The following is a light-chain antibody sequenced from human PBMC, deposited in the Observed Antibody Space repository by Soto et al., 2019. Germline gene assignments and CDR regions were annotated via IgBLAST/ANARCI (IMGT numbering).Light chain of an antibody. Sequence: EIVLTQSPATLSLSPGERATLSCRASQRVSSYLAWYQQKPGQAPRLLIYDASNRATGIPARFSGSGSGTDFTLTISSLEPEDFAVYYCQQRSNWPLTFRGGTKVEIK. CDR3: QQRSNWPLT. CDR1: QRVSSY. J-gene: IGKJ4*01. V-gene: IGKV3-11*01. CDR2: DAS.